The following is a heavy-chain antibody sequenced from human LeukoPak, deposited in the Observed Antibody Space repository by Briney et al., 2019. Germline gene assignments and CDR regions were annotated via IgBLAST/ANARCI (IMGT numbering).Heavy chain of an antibody. CDR1: GFTFSSYW. D-gene: IGHD6-13*01. CDR3: ARARFSSSWYSLGY. J-gene: IGHJ4*02. CDR2: INSDGSST. Sequence: HPGGSLRLSCAASGFTFSSYWMHWVRQAPGKGLVWVSRINSDGSSTSYADSVKGRFTISRDNAKNTLCLQMNSLRAEDTAVYYCARARFSSSWYSLGYWGQGTLVTVSS. V-gene: IGHV3-74*01.